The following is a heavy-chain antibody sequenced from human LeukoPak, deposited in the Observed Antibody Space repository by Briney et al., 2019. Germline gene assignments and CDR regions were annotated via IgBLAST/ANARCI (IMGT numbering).Heavy chain of an antibody. Sequence: GASVKVSCKASGYTFTSYGISWVRQAPGQGLEWMGWISAYNGNTNYAQKLQGRVTMTTDTSTSTAYMELRSLRSDDTAVYYCARGMVVAANNDCYYGMDVWGQGTTVTVSS. CDR3: ARGMVVAANNDCYYGMDV. J-gene: IGHJ6*02. CDR2: ISAYNGNT. D-gene: IGHD2-15*01. V-gene: IGHV1-18*01. CDR1: GYTFTSYG.